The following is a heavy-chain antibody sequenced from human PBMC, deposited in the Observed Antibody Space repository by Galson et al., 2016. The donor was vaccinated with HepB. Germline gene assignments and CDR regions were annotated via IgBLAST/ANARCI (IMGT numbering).Heavy chain of an antibody. Sequence: LRLACAASGFPVRSYSMNWVRQAPGGGLEWLSAIISRGRNIYYADSVKGRLTISRDNAKNSLYLRMNSLRAEDTAGYYCARDLASNSWRGWFDPWGQGTLVTVFS. CDR1: GFPVRSYS. V-gene: IGHV3-21*01. J-gene: IGHJ5*02. D-gene: IGHD6-13*01. CDR3: ARDLASNSWRGWFDP. CDR2: IISRGRNI.